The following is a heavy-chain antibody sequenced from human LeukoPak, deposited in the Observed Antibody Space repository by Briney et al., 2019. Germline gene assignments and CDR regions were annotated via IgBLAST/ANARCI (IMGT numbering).Heavy chain of an antibody. CDR1: GGSFSGYY. V-gene: IGHV4-34*01. CDR3: ARGQEWLGRFDY. Sequence: SETLSLTCAVYGGSFSGYYWSWIRQPPGKGLEWIGEINHSGSTNYNPSLKSRVTISVDTFKNQFSLKLSSVTAADTAVYYCARGQEWLGRFDYWGQGTLVTVSS. D-gene: IGHD6-19*01. CDR2: INHSGST. J-gene: IGHJ4*02.